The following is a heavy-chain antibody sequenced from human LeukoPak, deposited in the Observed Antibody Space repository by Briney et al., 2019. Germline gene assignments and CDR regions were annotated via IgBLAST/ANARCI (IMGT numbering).Heavy chain of an antibody. CDR1: GYTFTSYA. D-gene: IGHD1-20*01. CDR2: INTNTGNP. CDR3: ARAGLTGSKVAFDV. Sequence: ASVKVSCKASGYTFTSYAMNWVRQAPGQGLEWMGWINTNTGNPTYAQGFTGRFVFSLDTSVSAAYLQIISLKAEDTAVYYCARAGLTGSKVAFDVWGQGTMVTASS. J-gene: IGHJ3*01. V-gene: IGHV7-4-1*02.